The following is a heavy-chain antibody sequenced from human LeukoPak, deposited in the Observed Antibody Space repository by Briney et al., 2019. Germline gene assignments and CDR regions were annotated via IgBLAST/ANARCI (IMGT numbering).Heavy chain of an antibody. CDR1: GDSVSSTSVA. J-gene: IGHJ5*02. CDR2: TYYRTKWYY. CDR3: AKGLRLENWFDP. Sequence: SQTLSLTCAISGDSVSSTSVAWNWIRQSPSRGLEWLGRTYYRTKWYYEYAVSVKSRVAINPDTSKNQFSLQLNSVIPEDTAVYYCAKGLRLENWFDPWGQGTLVTVSS. D-gene: IGHD5-12*01. V-gene: IGHV6-1*01.